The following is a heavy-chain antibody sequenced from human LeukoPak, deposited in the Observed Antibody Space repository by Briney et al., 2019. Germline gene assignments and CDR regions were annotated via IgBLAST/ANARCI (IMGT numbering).Heavy chain of an antibody. CDR1: GGSISSSNW. CDR2: IYYSGNT. CDR3: ARLKEGIDY. Sequence: SGTLSLTCAVSGGSISSSNWWSWVRQPPGKGLEWIGSIYYSGNTYYNPSLKSRVTISVDTSKNQFSLKLSSVTAADTAVYYCARLKEGIDYWGQGTLVTVSS. D-gene: IGHD3-10*01. V-gene: IGHV4-4*02. J-gene: IGHJ4*02.